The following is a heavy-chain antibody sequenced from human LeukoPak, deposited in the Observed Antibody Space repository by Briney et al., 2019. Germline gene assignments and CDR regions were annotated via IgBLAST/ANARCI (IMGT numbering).Heavy chain of an antibody. CDR3: ARGGSYYDYLWGSYRPVGWFDP. J-gene: IGHJ5*02. Sequence: SETLSLXCTVSGGSISSSSYYWGWIRQPPAKGLEWIGYIYNSGITNYNPSLKSRVTISVDTSKNQFSLKLSSVTAADTAVYYCARGGSYYDYLWGSYRPVGWFDPWGQGTLVTVSS. CDR2: IYNSGIT. D-gene: IGHD3-16*02. CDR1: GGSISSSSYY. V-gene: IGHV4-61*05.